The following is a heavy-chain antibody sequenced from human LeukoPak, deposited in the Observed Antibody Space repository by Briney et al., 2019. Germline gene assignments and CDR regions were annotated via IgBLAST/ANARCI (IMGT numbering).Heavy chain of an antibody. Sequence: PSETLSLTCNVSGGSIRGYYWSWIRQPPGKGLEWIGEINHSGSTNYNPSLRSRVTISVDTSKNQFSLKLSSVTAADTAVYYCARDTVTTGFDYWGQGTLVTVSS. CDR2: INHSGST. V-gene: IGHV4-34*01. J-gene: IGHJ4*02. D-gene: IGHD4-17*01. CDR3: ARDTVTTGFDY. CDR1: GGSIRGYY.